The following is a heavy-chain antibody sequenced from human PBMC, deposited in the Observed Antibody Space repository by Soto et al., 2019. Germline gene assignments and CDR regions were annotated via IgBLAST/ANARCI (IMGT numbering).Heavy chain of an antibody. CDR3: ATLIAAAGTSEIDY. J-gene: IGHJ4*02. Sequence: QVQLVQSGAEVKKPGASVKVSCKASGYTFTGYYMHWVRQAPGQGLEWMGWITPNSGGTNYAQKFQGWVNMTRDTSISTAYMELSRLRSDDTAVYYCATLIAAAGTSEIDYWGQGTLVTVSS. CDR1: GYTFTGYY. D-gene: IGHD6-13*01. CDR2: ITPNSGGT. V-gene: IGHV1-2*04.